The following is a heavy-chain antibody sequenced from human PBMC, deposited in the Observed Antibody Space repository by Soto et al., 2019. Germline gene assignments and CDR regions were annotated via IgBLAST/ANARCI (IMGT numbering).Heavy chain of an antibody. CDR3: ARVGGDDFGDSGGSDY. D-gene: IGHD4-17*01. V-gene: IGHV4-59*01. CDR1: GGSIRDYF. CDR2: IYYSGRT. Sequence: SSETLSLTCTVSGGSIRDYFWTWIRQPPGKGLEWIGYIYYSGRTNYNPSLKSRGPISVDTSKNPFSLPLRSVTTADTAVYYCARVGGDDFGDSGGSDYWGQGTLVTVSS. J-gene: IGHJ4*02.